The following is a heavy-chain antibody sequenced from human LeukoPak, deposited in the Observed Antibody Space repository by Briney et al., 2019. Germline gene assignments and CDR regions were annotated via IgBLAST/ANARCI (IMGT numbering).Heavy chain of an antibody. D-gene: IGHD2-15*01. CDR1: GFTFNTYS. J-gene: IGHJ5*02. CDR2: ISSSSETI. Sequence: GGSLRLSCAASGFTFNTYSMNWVRQAPGKGLEWISYISSSSETIYYADSVKGRFTISRDNSKNTLYLQMNSLRVEDTAVYYCAREYEGYCSGGSCFRGTYNWFDPWGQGTLVTVSS. CDR3: AREYEGYCSGGSCFRGTYNWFDP. V-gene: IGHV3-48*01.